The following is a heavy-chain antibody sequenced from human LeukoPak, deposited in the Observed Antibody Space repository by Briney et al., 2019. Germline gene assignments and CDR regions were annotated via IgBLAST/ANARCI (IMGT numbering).Heavy chain of an antibody. J-gene: IGHJ4*02. CDR1: GGTFSSYA. D-gene: IGHD2-15*01. V-gene: IGHV1-69*13. CDR2: IIPIFGTA. Sequence: VASVKVSCKASGGTFSSYAISWARQAPGQGLEWMGGIIPIFGTANYAQKFQGRVTITADESTSTAYMELSSLRSEDTAVYYCARDGYCSGGSCYSHYWGQGTLVTVSS. CDR3: ARDGYCSGGSCYSHY.